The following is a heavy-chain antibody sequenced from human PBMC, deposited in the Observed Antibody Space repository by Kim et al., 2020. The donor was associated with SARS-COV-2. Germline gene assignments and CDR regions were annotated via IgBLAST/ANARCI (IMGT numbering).Heavy chain of an antibody. V-gene: IGHV4-39*01. CDR2: IYYSGST. J-gene: IGHJ4*02. D-gene: IGHD3-10*01. Sequence: SETLSLTCTVSGGSISSSSYYWGWIRQPPGKGLEWIGSIYYSGSTYYNPSLKSRVTISVDTSKNQFSLKLSSVTAADTAVYYCATRRGSGGEFDYWGQGTLVTVSS. CDR3: ATRRGSGGEFDY. CDR1: GGSISSSSYY.